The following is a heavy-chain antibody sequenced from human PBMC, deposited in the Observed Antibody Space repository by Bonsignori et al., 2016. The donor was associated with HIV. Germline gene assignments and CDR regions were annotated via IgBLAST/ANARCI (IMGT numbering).Heavy chain of an antibody. CDR3: TRDVPNSAFET. J-gene: IGHJ3*02. D-gene: IGHD4-23*01. CDR2: IHTDGSST. Sequence: EVQLVESGGGLVQPGGSLRLSCAASGFTFSDHWMHWVRQAPGKGLVWVSEIHTDGSSTSYADSVKGRFTISRDNTKNTLYLQMNSLRDEDTAVYYCTRDVPNSAFETWGQGTMVT. CDR1: GFTFSDHW. V-gene: IGHV3-74*01.